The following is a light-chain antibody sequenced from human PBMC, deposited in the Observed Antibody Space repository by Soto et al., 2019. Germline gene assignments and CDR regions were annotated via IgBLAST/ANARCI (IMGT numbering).Light chain of an antibody. CDR1: ERITNNY. CDR2: GAS. J-gene: IGKJ1*01. V-gene: IGKV3-20*01. CDR3: QQYGSSGT. Sequence: EIVLPQSPGTLSLSPGERATLSCRASERITNNYWDRYQQKPGQAPRLLIYGASNRATGIPDRVSGSGSGTDFTLTISRLEPEDFAVYYCQQYGSSGTFGQGTKVDI.